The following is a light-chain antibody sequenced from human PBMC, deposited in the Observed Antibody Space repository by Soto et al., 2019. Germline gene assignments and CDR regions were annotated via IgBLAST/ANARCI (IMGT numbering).Light chain of an antibody. CDR2: GAS. CDR1: QSVSSN. V-gene: IGKV3-15*01. J-gene: IGKJ1*01. Sequence: EIVMTQSPATLSVSPGERATLSCWASQSVSSNLAWYQKKPGQAPRLLMYGASTRAAGIPARFSGSGSGTEFTLSISSLLSEDFAVYYCQQYNNWPRTFGQGTKVEIK. CDR3: QQYNNWPRT.